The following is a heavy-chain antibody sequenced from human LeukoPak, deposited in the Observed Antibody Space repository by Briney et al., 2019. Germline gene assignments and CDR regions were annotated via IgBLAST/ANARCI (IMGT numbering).Heavy chain of an antibody. V-gene: IGHV3-23*01. CDR2: ISGSGGST. J-gene: IGHJ4*02. Sequence: PSETLSLTCAVYGGSFTNYYWSWIRQPPGKGLEWVSAISGSGGSTYYTDSVKGRFTISRDNSNNTLYLQMNSLRAEDTAVYYCARLKGYFDYWGQGTLVTVSS. CDR3: ARLKGYFDY. D-gene: IGHD4/OR15-4a*01. CDR1: GGSFTNYY.